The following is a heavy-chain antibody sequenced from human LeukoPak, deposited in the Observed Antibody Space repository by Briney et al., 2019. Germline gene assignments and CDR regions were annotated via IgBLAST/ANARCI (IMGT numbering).Heavy chain of an antibody. CDR2: IYYSGST. D-gene: IGHD1-26*01. Sequence: SETLSLTCTVSGGSISSYYWSWIRQPPGKGLEWIGYIYYSGSTNYNPSLKSRVTISVDMSKNQFSLKLSSVTAADTAVYYCARAPVGATDIGAFDIWGQGTMVTVSS. CDR1: GGSISSYY. V-gene: IGHV4-59*01. CDR3: ARAPVGATDIGAFDI. J-gene: IGHJ3*02.